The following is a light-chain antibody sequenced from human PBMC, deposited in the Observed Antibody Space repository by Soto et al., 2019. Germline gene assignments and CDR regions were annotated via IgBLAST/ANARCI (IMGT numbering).Light chain of an antibody. V-gene: IGLV2-23*01. Sequence: QSVLTQPASVSGSPGQSITISCTGTSSDVGSYNLASWYQQHPGKAPKLMIYEGSKRPSGVSNRFSGSKSGNTASLTISGLQAEDEADYYCCSYAGSSTFVVFGGGTQLTVL. J-gene: IGLJ2*01. CDR3: CSYAGSSTFVV. CDR1: SSDVGSYNL. CDR2: EGS.